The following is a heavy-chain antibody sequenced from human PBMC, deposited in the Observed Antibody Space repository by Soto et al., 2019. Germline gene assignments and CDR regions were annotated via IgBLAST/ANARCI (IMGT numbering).Heavy chain of an antibody. D-gene: IGHD3-10*01. J-gene: IGHJ6*02. V-gene: IGHV3-33*01. CDR2: IWYDGSNK. CDR3: AGSPSGGYYGSGSWIWNYYDYYGMDV. Sequence: PGGSLRLSCAASGFTFSSYGMHWVRQAPGKGLEWVAVIWYDGSNKYYADSVKGRFTISRDNSKNTLYLQMNSLRAEDTAVYYCAGSPSGGYYGSGSWIWNYYDYYGMDVWGQGTTVTVSS. CDR1: GFTFSSYG.